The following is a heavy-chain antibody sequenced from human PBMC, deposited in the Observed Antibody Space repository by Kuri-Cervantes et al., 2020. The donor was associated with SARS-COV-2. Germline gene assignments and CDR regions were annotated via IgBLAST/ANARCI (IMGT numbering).Heavy chain of an antibody. CDR3: AKDLYLGIAVAGTPSFDY. CDR1: GFIFEDYA. Sequence: LSLPCAASGFIFEDYAIHWVRQAPGKGLEWVSAISGSGGSTYYADSVKGRFTISRDNSKNTLYLRMNSLRAEDTAVYYCAKDLYLGIAVAGTPSFDYWGQGTLVTVSS. V-gene: IGHV3-23*01. CDR2: ISGSGGST. D-gene: IGHD6-19*01. J-gene: IGHJ4*02.